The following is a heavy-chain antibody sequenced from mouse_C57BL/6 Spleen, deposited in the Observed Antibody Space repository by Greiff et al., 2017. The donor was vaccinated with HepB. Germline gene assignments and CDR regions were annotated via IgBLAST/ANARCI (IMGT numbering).Heavy chain of an antibody. CDR2: IDPETGGT. V-gene: IGHV1-15*01. Sequence: VQLQQSGAELVRPGASVTLSCKASGYTFTDYEMHWVKQTPVHGLEWIGAIDPETGGTAYNQKFKGKAILTGDKSSSTAYMGLRGLTSEDSAVYCGTRSGDYDEAWFAYWGQGTRVTVAA. CDR3: TRSGDYDEAWFAY. D-gene: IGHD2-4*01. CDR1: GYTFTDYE. J-gene: IGHJ3*01.